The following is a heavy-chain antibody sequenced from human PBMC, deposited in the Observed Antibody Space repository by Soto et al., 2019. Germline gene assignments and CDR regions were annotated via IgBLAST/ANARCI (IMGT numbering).Heavy chain of an antibody. D-gene: IGHD3-3*01. Sequence: QVQLVQSGAEVKKPGASVKVSCKASGYTFTSYGISWVRQAPGQGLEWMGWISAYNGNTNYAQKLQGRVTMTTDTSTRAAYMELRSLRSDDTAVYYCARGRIPPKYYDFWSGKDYYYYGMDVWGQGTTVTVSS. CDR3: ARGRIPPKYYDFWSGKDYYYYGMDV. CDR2: ISAYNGNT. V-gene: IGHV1-18*04. CDR1: GYTFTSYG. J-gene: IGHJ6*02.